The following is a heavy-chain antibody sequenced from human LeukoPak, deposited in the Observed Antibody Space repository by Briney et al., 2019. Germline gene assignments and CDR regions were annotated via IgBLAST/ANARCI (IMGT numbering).Heavy chain of an antibody. CDR1: GFTFSSYG. Sequence: GGSLRLSCAASGFTFSSYGMHWVRQAPGKGLVGVAFIRYDGSNKYYADSVKGRFTISRDNSKNTLYLQMNSLRAEDTAVYYCAKGSRCSSTSCYMFDFDYWGQGTLVTVSS. D-gene: IGHD2-2*02. CDR2: IRYDGSNK. CDR3: AKGSRCSSTSCYMFDFDY. J-gene: IGHJ4*02. V-gene: IGHV3-30*02.